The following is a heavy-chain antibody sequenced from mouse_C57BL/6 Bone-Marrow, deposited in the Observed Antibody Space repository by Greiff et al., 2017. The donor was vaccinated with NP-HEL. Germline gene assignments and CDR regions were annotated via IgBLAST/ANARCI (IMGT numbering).Heavy chain of an antibody. CDR3: ARGGIYYYGSSPWFAY. D-gene: IGHD1-1*01. V-gene: IGHV5-6*01. Sequence: EVKLVESGGDLVKPGGSLKLSCAASGFTFSSYGMSWVRQTPDKRLEWVATISSGGSYTYYPDSVKGRFTFSRDNAKNTLYLQMSSLTSEDTAMYYCARGGIYYYGSSPWFAYWGQGTLVTVSA. CDR2: ISSGGSYT. J-gene: IGHJ3*01. CDR1: GFTFSSYG.